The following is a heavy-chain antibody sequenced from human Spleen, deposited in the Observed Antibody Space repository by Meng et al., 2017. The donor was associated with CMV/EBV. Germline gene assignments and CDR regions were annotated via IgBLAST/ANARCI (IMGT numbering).Heavy chain of an antibody. Sequence: GESLKISCAASGFTFSGYAMTWVRQAPGKGLEWVSSLSGSGDSTHYADAVKGRLIISRDNSKNTLSLEMNSLRVEDTAVYYCANGLSIRARPLLYYYGMDVWGQGTTVTVSS. J-gene: IGHJ6*02. CDR2: LSGSGDST. D-gene: IGHD6-6*01. V-gene: IGHV3-23*01. CDR3: ANGLSIRARPLLYYYGMDV. CDR1: GFTFSGYA.